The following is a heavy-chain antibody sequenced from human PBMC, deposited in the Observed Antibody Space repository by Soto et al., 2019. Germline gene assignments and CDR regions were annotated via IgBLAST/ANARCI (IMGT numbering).Heavy chain of an antibody. CDR3: AVPPNYYDSSGYKNWFYP. CDR2: IYYSGST. Sequence: PSETLSLTCTVSGGSISSSSYYWGWIRQPPGKGLEWIGSIYYSGSTYYNPSLKSRVTISVDTSKNQFSLKLSSVTAADTAVYYCAVPPNYYDSSGYKNWFYPWGQGTLVTVSS. J-gene: IGHJ5*02. CDR1: GGSISSSSYY. D-gene: IGHD3-22*01. V-gene: IGHV4-39*01.